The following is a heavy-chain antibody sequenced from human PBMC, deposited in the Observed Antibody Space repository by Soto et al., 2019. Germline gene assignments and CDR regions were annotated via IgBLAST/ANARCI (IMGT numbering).Heavy chain of an antibody. CDR1: GFTFSGYA. J-gene: IGHJ4*02. CDR2: ISGSGGST. V-gene: IGHV3-23*01. D-gene: IGHD3-9*01. CDR3: AKPSSRYFDWLLSAFDY. Sequence: EVQLLESGGGLVQPGGSLRLSWAASGFTFSGYAMSWVRQAPGKGLEWVSAISGSGGSTYYADSVKGRFTISRDNSKNTLYLQMNSLRAEDTAVYYCAKPSSRYFDWLLSAFDYWGQGTLVTVSS.